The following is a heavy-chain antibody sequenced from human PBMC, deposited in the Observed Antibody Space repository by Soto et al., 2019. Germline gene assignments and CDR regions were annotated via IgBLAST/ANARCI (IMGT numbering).Heavy chain of an antibody. J-gene: IGHJ5*01. D-gene: IGHD2-2*01. CDR2: LSASGGHT. CDR3: AKLPSSMMPNWFDS. V-gene: IGHV3-23*01. CDR1: GFTFSNYA. Sequence: PGGSLRLSCAGSGFTFSNYAMSWVRQAPGKGLEWVSTLSASGGHTDYADSVKGRFTISRDNSKNTMHLQMISLRAEDTAVYYCAKLPSSMMPNWFDSRGQGTLVTVSS.